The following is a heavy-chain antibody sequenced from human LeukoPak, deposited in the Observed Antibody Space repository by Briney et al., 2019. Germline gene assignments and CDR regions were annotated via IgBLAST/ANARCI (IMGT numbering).Heavy chain of an antibody. J-gene: IGHJ4*02. CDR3: AKGVRYSSSWYLGFDY. D-gene: IGHD6-13*01. CDR2: ISGSGGST. Sequence: GGSLRLSCAASGFTFSSYAMSWVRQAPGKGLEWVSAISGSGGSTYYADSVKGRFTISRDNSKNTLYLQMNSLRAEDTAVYYCAKGVRYSSSWYLGFDYWGQGTLVTVSS. CDR1: GFTFSSYA. V-gene: IGHV3-23*01.